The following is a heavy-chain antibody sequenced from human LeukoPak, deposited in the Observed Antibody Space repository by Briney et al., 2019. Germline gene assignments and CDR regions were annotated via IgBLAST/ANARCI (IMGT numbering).Heavy chain of an antibody. CDR1: GGSISSGGYS. Sequence: SQTLSLTCAVSGGSISSGGYSWRWIRQPPGKGLEWIGYIYHSGSTYYNPSLKSRVTISVDRSKNQFSLKLSSVTAADTAVYYCARSDYDSSGIGFDYWGQGTLVTVSS. J-gene: IGHJ4*02. CDR3: ARSDYDSSGIGFDY. D-gene: IGHD3-22*01. V-gene: IGHV4-30-2*01. CDR2: IYHSGST.